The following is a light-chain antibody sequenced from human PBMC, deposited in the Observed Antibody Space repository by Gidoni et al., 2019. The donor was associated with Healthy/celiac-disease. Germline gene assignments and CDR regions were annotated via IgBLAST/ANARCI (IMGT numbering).Light chain of an antibody. Sequence: DIQLTQSPSPLCAAAGDRVTITCRASQSISSYLNWYKQKPGKAPNLLIYAASSLQSGVPSRFSASGFGTDFPLTISSLQPEDCATYYCQQSYSTPHTFGQGTKLEIK. J-gene: IGKJ2*01. CDR3: QQSYSTPHT. CDR2: AAS. V-gene: IGKV1-39*01. CDR1: QSISSY.